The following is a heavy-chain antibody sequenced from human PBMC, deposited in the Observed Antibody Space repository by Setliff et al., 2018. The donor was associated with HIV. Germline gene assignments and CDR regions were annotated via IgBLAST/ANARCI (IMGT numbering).Heavy chain of an antibody. CDR1: GVIFGDYG. Sequence: PGGSLRLSCAASGVIFGDYGVNWVRQTPGKGLEWVGFIGSKAYGGSNKYYADSVKGRFTISRDNSKNTLYLQMNSLRAEDTAVYYCARYNYGYRWYLDLWGRGTLVTVSS. D-gene: IGHD5-18*01. CDR3: ARYNYGYRWYLDL. CDR2: IGSKAYGGSNK. V-gene: IGHV3-33*05. J-gene: IGHJ2*01.